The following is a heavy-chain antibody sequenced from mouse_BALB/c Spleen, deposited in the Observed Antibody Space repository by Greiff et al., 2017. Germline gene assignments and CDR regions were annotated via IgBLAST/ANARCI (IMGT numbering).Heavy chain of an antibody. CDR3: ARDGSSPFDY. V-gene: IGHV1S135*01. D-gene: IGHD1-1*01. CDR2: IDPYNGGT. Sequence: EVQRVESGPELVKPGASVKVSCKASGYAFTSYNMYWVKQSHGKSLEWIGYIDPYNGGTSYNQKFKGKATLTVDKSSSTAYMHLNSLTSEDSAVYYCARDGSSPFDYWGQGTTLTVSS. J-gene: IGHJ2*01. CDR1: GYAFTSYN.